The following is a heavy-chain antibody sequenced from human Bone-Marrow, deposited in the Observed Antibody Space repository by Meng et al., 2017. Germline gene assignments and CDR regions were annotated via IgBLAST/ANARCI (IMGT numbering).Heavy chain of an antibody. CDR3: ASYNWNDGYFQH. CDR2: IYYSGST. Sequence: VQLQESGPGLVKPSETLSLTCTVSGGSISSYYWSWIRQPPGKGLEWIGYIYYSGSTNYNPSLKSRVTISVDTSKNQFSLKLSSVTAADTAVYYCASYNWNDGYFQHWGQGTLVTVSS. D-gene: IGHD1-20*01. J-gene: IGHJ1*01. V-gene: IGHV4-59*01. CDR1: GGSISSYY.